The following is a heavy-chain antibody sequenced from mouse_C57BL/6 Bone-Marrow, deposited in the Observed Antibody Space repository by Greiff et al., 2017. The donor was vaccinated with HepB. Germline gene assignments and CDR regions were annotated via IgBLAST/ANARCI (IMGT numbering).Heavy chain of an antibody. J-gene: IGHJ4*01. CDR3: ATIYYYGSSIYYYAMDY. Sequence: QVHVKQPGAELVKPGASVKMSCKASGYTFTSYWITWVKQRPGQGLEWIGDIYPGSGSTNYNEKFKSKATLTVDTSSSTAYMQLSSLTSEDSAVYYCATIYYYGSSIYYYAMDYWGQGTSVTVSS. D-gene: IGHD1-1*01. CDR1: GYTFTSYW. V-gene: IGHV1-55*01. CDR2: IYPGSGST.